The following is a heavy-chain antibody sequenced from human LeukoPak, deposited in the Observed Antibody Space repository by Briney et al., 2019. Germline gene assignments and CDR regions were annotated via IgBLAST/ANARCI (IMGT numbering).Heavy chain of an antibody. Sequence: GGSLRLSCAASGFTVSSNYMSWVRQAPGKGLEWVSVIYSGGSTYYADSVKGRFTISRDNSKNTLYPQMNSLRAEGTAVYYCARGDVLGAGTRLNYYFDYWGQGTLVTVSS. D-gene: IGHD3-10*02. J-gene: IGHJ4*02. CDR1: GFTVSSNY. V-gene: IGHV3-66*01. CDR2: IYSGGST. CDR3: ARGDVLGAGTRLNYYFDY.